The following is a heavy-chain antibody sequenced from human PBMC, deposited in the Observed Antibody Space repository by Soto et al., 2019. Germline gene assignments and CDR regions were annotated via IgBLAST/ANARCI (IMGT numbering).Heavy chain of an antibody. CDR3: ARDAAVGLFDY. Sequence: ASVKVSCKASGGTFSRYSITWVRQAPGQGLEWMGVIHPNGGSTSYAQKLQGRVTMTTDTSTSTAYMELRSLRSDGTAVYYCARDAAVGLFDYWGQGTLVTVSS. D-gene: IGHD1-26*01. CDR1: GGTFSRYS. V-gene: IGHV1-18*01. CDR2: IHPNGGST. J-gene: IGHJ4*02.